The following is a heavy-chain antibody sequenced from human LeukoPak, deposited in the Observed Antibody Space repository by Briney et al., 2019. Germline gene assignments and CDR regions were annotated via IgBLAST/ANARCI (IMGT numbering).Heavy chain of an antibody. CDR1: GMTFSSHW. D-gene: IGHD1-1*01. V-gene: IGHV3-7*01. CDR2: IKSDGSEK. CDR3: ARYCTFRTCSGTKFDY. J-gene: IGHJ4*02. Sequence: PGGSLRLSCAASGMTFSSHWMSWVRQAPGKGLEWVANIKSDGSEKYYLDSVKGRFTISRDNAKNSLYLQMSSLRAEDSAVYYCARYCTFRTCSGTKFDYWGQGTLVTVS.